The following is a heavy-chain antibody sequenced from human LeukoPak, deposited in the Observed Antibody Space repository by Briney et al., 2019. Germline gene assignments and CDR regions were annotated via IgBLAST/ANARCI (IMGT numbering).Heavy chain of an antibody. D-gene: IGHD6-19*01. V-gene: IGHV5-51*01. Sequence: GESLKISCKGSGYSFTNYWIGWVRQMPGKGLEWMGFIDPGDSDTRYSPSFQGQVTISADKSISTAYLQWSSLKASDTAMYYCAGSTHSGWLGYFDYWGQGTLVTVSS. CDR2: IDPGDSDT. J-gene: IGHJ4*02. CDR3: AGSTHSGWLGYFDY. CDR1: GYSFTNYW.